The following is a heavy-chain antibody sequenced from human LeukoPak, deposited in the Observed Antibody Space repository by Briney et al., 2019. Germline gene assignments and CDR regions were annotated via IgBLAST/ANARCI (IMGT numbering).Heavy chain of an antibody. CDR1: GFTFSSYS. CDR2: ISTSSSYT. V-gene: IGHV3-21*05. Sequence: GGSLRLSCAASGFTFSSYSMNWVRQAPGKGLEWVSYISTSSSYTNYADSGKGRFTISRDNAKNSLYLQMNSLRAEDTDVYYCARQYCTSTSCYAIFDYWGQGTLVTVSS. J-gene: IGHJ4*02. D-gene: IGHD2-2*01. CDR3: ARQYCTSTSCYAIFDY.